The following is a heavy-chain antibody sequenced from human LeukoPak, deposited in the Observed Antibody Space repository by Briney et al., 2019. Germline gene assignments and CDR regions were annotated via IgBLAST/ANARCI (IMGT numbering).Heavy chain of an antibody. CDR3: ARDWGVEGRPGYMDV. CDR1: GGSISSSSYY. D-gene: IGHD6-6*01. V-gene: IGHV4-39*07. Sequence: SETLSLTCTVSGGSISSSSYYWGWIRQPPRKVLEWIGSIYYSGSTYYNPSLKSRVTISVDTSKNQFSLKLSSVTAADTAVYFCARDWGVEGRPGYMDVWGKGTTVTVSS. J-gene: IGHJ6*03. CDR2: IYYSGST.